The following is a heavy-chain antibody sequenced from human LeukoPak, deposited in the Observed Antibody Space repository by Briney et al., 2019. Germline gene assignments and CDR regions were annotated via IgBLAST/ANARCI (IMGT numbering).Heavy chain of an antibody. CDR3: ARDLRYSPLGTWFDS. D-gene: IGHD4-17*01. Sequence: GGSLRLSCAASGFTFSSYAMSWVRQAPGKGLEWVAVVSHDGSNTNHADSVKGRLTISRDNSKNTLFLQINTLRAEDTAVYYCARDLRYSPLGTWFDSWGQGTLVTVSS. CDR2: VSHDGSNT. V-gene: IGHV3-30-3*01. J-gene: IGHJ5*01. CDR1: GFTFSSYA.